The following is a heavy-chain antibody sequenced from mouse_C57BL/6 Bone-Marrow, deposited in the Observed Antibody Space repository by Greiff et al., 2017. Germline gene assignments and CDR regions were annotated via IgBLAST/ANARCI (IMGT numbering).Heavy chain of an antibody. CDR3: AGADYGSSYYFAD. V-gene: IGHV1-55*01. CDR2: IYPGSGST. J-gene: IGHJ3*01. D-gene: IGHD1-1*01. CDR1: GYTFTSYW. Sequence: QVQLQQPGAELVKPGASVKMSCKASGYTFTSYWITWVKQRPGQGLEWIGDIYPGSGSTNYTEKFKSKATLTVDTSSSTAYLQLSRLTSEDAAVYYGAGADYGSSYYFADWGQGTMVTVSS.